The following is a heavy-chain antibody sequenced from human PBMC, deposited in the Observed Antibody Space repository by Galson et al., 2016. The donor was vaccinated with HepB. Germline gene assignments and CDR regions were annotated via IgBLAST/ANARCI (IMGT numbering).Heavy chain of an antibody. CDR3: ARRRDTASSARYFDY. D-gene: IGHD1-26*01. J-gene: IGHJ4*02. V-gene: IGHV5-51*01. CDR2: IYPGDSDT. CDR1: GYSFTSYW. Sequence: QSGAAVKKPGESPEISCPGSGYSFTSYWIAWVRQMPGKGLEWMGNIYPGDSDTRYSPSFQGQVTISVDKSISTAYLQWSSLKASDTAMYFCARRRDTASSARYFDYWAQGTLVTVSS.